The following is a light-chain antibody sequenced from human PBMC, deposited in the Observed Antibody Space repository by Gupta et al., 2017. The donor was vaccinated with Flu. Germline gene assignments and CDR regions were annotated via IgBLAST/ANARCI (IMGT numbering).Light chain of an antibody. V-gene: IGKV3-11*02. J-gene: IGKJ5*01. Sequence: PTLFLSPVERTTPSCRASQRIQNYLVCYQQQTPRPPRLLINYAAARARGSPARISGSGSGRDFTLTTTSREPDDFACDYCQQRRSCPPSTFGQGTRLEI. CDR3: QQRRSCPPST. CDR1: QRIQNY. CDR2: YAA.